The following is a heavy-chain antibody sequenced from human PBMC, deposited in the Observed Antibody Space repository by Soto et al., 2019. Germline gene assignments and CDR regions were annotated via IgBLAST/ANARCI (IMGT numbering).Heavy chain of an antibody. D-gene: IGHD3-16*01. CDR2: MNPNSGNT. Sequence: EASVKVSCKASGYTFTSYDINWVRQATGQGLEWMGWMNPNSGNTGYAQKFQGRVTMTRNTSISTAYMELSSLRSEDTAVYYCARSTPPGVWYYYYYMDVWGKGTTVTVSS. J-gene: IGHJ6*03. CDR1: GYTFTSYD. V-gene: IGHV1-8*01. CDR3: ARSTPPGVWYYYYYMDV.